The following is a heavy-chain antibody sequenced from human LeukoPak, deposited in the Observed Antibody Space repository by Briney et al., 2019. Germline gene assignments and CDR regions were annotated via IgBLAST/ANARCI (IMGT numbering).Heavy chain of an antibody. D-gene: IGHD5-18*01. J-gene: IGHJ4*02. CDR3: AKSGTWIQLWFLDY. V-gene: IGHV3-23*01. CDR2: ISGSGGST. Sequence: GGSLRLSCAASGFTFSSYAMSWVRQAPGKGLEWVSAISGSGGSTYYADSVKGRFTISRDNSKNTLYLQMNSLRAEDTAVYYCAKSGTWIQLWFLDYWGQGTLVTVSS. CDR1: GFTFSSYA.